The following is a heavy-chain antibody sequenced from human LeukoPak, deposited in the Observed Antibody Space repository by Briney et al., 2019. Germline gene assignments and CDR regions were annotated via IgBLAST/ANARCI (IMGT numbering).Heavy chain of an antibody. J-gene: IGHJ4*02. Sequence: PGRSLRLSCAASGFTFSSYGMHWVRQAPGKGLEWVAVIWYDGSNKYYADSVKGRFTISRDNSKNTLYLQMNSLRAEDTAVYYCASQIRTMVRGVTGPFDYWGQGTLVTVSS. CDR2: IWYDGSNK. V-gene: IGHV3-33*01. CDR1: GFTFSSYG. CDR3: ASQIRTMVRGVTGPFDY. D-gene: IGHD3-10*01.